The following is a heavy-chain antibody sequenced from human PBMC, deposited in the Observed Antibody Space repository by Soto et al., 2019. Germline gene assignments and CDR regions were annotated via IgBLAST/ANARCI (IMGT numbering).Heavy chain of an antibody. CDR1: GFSLSTSGVG. CDR2: IYWNDDK. V-gene: IGHV2-5*01. Sequence: SGXTLVNPTQTLTLTCTFSGFSLSTSGVGVGWIRQPPGKALEWLALIYWNDDKRYSPSLKSRLTITKDTSKNQVVPTMTNMDPVDTATYYCAHTYAAAGPLRLYFESWGQGTLVTVSS. D-gene: IGHD6-13*01. CDR3: AHTYAAAGPLRLYFES. J-gene: IGHJ4*02.